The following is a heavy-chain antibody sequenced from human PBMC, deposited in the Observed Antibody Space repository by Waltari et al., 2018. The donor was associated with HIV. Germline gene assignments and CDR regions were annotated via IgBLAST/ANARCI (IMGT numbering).Heavy chain of an antibody. CDR2: INHSGST. CDR3: AGTYYDILSRYFQH. V-gene: IGHV4-34*01. CDR1: GGSFSGYY. J-gene: IGHJ1*01. Sequence: QVQLQQWGAGLLKPSETLSLTCAVYGGSFSGYYWSWIRQPPGKGLEWIGEINHSGSTNYNPSLKSRVTISVDTSKNQFSLKLSSVTAADTAVYYCAGTYYDILSRYFQHWGQGTLVTVSS. D-gene: IGHD3-9*01.